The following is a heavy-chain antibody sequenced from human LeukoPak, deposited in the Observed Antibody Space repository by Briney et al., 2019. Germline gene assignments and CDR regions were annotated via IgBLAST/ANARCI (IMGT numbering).Heavy chain of an antibody. CDR2: IYYSAST. CDR3: ARGPLGASFVDY. D-gene: IGHD1-26*01. CDR1: GGSVFSGGYY. Sequence: SETLTLTCTVSGGSVFSGGYYWSWIRQHPGKGLEWIGYIYYSASTYYKPSLKSRVTISIDTSRAQFSLKLSSVTAADTAVYYCARGPLGASFVDYWGQGTLCTLSS. V-gene: IGHV4-31*03. J-gene: IGHJ4*02.